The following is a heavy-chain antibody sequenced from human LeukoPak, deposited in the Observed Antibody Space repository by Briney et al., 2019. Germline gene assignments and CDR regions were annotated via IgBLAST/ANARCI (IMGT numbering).Heavy chain of an antibody. Sequence: ASVKVSCKASGYTFTSYGISWVRQAPGQGLEWMGWISAYNGNTNYAQKLQGRVTMTTDTSTSTAYMELRSLRSDDTAVYYCARGKRIAAAGRGRNWFDPWGQGTLVTVSS. J-gene: IGHJ5*02. CDR1: GYTFTSYG. CDR2: ISAYNGNT. CDR3: ARGKRIAAAGRGRNWFDP. D-gene: IGHD6-13*01. V-gene: IGHV1-18*01.